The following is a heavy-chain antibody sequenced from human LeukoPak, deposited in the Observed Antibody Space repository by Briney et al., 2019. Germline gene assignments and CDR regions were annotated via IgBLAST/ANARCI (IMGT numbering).Heavy chain of an antibody. CDR3: ARAYQRLGELSLPDY. D-gene: IGHD3-16*02. J-gene: IGHJ4*02. CDR1: GYTFTSYA. V-gene: IGHV7-4-1*02. CDR2: INPNTGNP. Sequence: ASVKVSCKASGYTFTSYAMNWVRQAPGQGLEWMGWINPNTGNPTYAQGLTGRFVFSLDTSVSTAYLQITSLKADDTAVYYCARAYQRLGELSLPDYWGQGTLVTVSS.